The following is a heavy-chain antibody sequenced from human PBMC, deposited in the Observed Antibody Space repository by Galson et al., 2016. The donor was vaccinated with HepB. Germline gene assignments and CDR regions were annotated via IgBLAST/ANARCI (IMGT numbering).Heavy chain of an antibody. V-gene: IGHV3-23*01. D-gene: IGHD6-19*01. J-gene: IGHJ6*02. Sequence: SLRLSCAASGLTLTNSAMTWVRQAPGKGLEWVASILGGNDNTYTYHADSAKGRFTLSRDNSKNTLYLQMNRLRAEDTAVYFCARYVAGPPFYNLDVWGQGTTVTVSS. CDR1: GLTLTNSA. CDR3: ARYVAGPPFYNLDV. CDR2: ILGGNDNT.